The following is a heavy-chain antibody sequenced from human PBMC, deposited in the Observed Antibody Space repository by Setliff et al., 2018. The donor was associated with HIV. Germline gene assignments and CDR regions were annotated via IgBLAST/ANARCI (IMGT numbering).Heavy chain of an antibody. CDR3: ARDKTSRYYYTGSAYTDYFDF. J-gene: IGHJ4*02. Sequence: ASVKVSCKASGYSLTKYALHWVRQAPGQRLEWMGWINANKGNTKYSQKFQGRVTITWVTSASAAYMELSSPRSEDTAVYYCARDKTSRYYYTGSAYTDYFDFWGQGTQVTV. CDR2: INANKGNT. V-gene: IGHV1-3*01. CDR1: GYSLTKYA. D-gene: IGHD3-10*01.